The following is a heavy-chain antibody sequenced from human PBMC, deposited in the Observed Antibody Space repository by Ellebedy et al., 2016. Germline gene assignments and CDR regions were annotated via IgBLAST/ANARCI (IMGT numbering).Heavy chain of an antibody. CDR2: ISGAGYTT. J-gene: IGHJ4*02. Sequence: GGSLRLSXATSGFSFSHYFMTWIRRAPGKGLEWVATISGAGYTTFFADSVKGRFTISRDNSKNTLYLQMNNLRVDDTALYYCRQGHYFDQWGQGALVTVSS. CDR1: GFSFSHYF. V-gene: IGHV3-23*01. CDR3: RQGHYFDQ.